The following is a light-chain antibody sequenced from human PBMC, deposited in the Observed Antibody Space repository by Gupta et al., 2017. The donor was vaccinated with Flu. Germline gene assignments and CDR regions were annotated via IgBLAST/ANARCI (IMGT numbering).Light chain of an antibody. J-gene: IGKJ2*01. V-gene: IGKV3-20*01. Sequence: EIALTQSPGTLSLSPGERATLSCRASQSVSSSYLAWYQQKPGQAPRLLIYGASSRATGIPDRFSGSGSGTDFTLTISRLEPEDFAVYYCQQYGSSPFQYTFGQGTKLEIK. CDR3: QQYGSSPFQYT. CDR2: GAS. CDR1: QSVSSSY.